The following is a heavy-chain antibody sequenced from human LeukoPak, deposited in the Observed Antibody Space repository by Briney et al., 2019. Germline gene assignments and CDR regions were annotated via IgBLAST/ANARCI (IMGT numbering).Heavy chain of an antibody. J-gene: IGHJ4*02. D-gene: IGHD4-23*01. CDR3: ASYGGETGSIVY. CDR1: GYSISSGYY. CDR2: IYHSGST. Sequence: KASETLSLTCTVSGYSISSGYYWGWIRQPPGKGLEWIGSIYHSGSTYYNPSLKSRVTISVDTTKNQFSLKLSSVTAADTAVYYCASYGGETGSIVYWGQGTLVTVSS. V-gene: IGHV4-38-2*02.